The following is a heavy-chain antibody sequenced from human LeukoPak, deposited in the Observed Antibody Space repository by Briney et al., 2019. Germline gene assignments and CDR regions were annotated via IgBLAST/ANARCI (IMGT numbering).Heavy chain of an antibody. J-gene: IGHJ6*04. Sequence: GRSLRLSCATSGFTFSSYGMHWVRQVPGEGLEWVTVISHDAKSTYHVDSVKGRFTISRDNSKNTLYLQMNSLRAEDTAVYYCAELGITMIGGVWGKGTTVTISS. CDR3: AELGITMIGGV. CDR2: ISHDAKST. V-gene: IGHV3-33*08. CDR1: GFTFSSYG. D-gene: IGHD3-10*02.